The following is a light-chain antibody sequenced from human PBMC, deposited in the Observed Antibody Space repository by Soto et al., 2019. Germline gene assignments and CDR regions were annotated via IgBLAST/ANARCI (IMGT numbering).Light chain of an antibody. CDR2: GNS. CDR3: QSYDNSLTGSNV. V-gene: IGLV1-40*01. CDR1: RSNIGNNY. J-gene: IGLJ1*01. Sequence: QSVLTQPPSVSAAPGQKVTVSCSGSRSNIGNNYVSWYQHLPGTAPKLLIYGNSNRPSGVPDRFSGSKSGTSASLAITGLQAEDEADYYCQSYDNSLTGSNVFGTGTKVTLL.